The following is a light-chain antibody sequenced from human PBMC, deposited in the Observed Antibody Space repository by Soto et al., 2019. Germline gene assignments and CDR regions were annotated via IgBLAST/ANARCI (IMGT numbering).Light chain of an antibody. J-gene: IGKJ2*01. CDR2: LAS. CDR3: QQYNSDSNS. V-gene: IGKV1-5*03. Sequence: DIQMTQSPSTLSASVGDSVTITCRASRSISSWVAWYQQKPGKAPKLLIYLASTLEIGVPSRFSGSRSGTEFTLTISSLQHDDFATYYCQQYNSDSNSFGQGTKLEI. CDR1: RSISSW.